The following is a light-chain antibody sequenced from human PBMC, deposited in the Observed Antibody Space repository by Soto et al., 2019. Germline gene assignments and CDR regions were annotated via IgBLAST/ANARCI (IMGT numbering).Light chain of an antibody. CDR2: DAS. J-gene: IGKJ1*01. Sequence: EIVLTQSPATLSLSPGERATLSCRASQSVSSYLAWYQQKPGQAPRLLIYDASNRATGIPARFSGSGSGTDFTLTISNLEPEDFAVYYCQQRSNWPPTFGQGTKVEI. V-gene: IGKV3-11*01. CDR3: QQRSNWPPT. CDR1: QSVSSY.